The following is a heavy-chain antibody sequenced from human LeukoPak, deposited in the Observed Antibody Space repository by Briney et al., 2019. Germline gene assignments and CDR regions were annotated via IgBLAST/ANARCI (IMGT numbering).Heavy chain of an antibody. J-gene: IGHJ4*02. CDR2: ITSSSITI. V-gene: IGHV3-48*01. Sequence: GGSLRLSCAASGFTFSSYSMNWVRQAPGKGLEWVSYITSSSITIYYADSVKGRFTISRDNAKNSLYLQMNTLRAEDTAVYYCARGYDSSGYYPDYWGQGTLVTVSS. CDR1: GFTFSSYS. D-gene: IGHD3-22*01. CDR3: ARGYDSSGYYPDY.